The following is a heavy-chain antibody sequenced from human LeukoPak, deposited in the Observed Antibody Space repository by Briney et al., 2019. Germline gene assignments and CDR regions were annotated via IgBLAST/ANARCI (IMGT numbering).Heavy chain of an antibody. CDR3: ARDYYDSSGYYFDY. D-gene: IGHD3-22*01. CDR2: IKQDGSEK. J-gene: IGHJ4*02. CDR1: GFTFSSYW. V-gene: IGHV3-7*01. Sequence: GGSMRRSCAASGFTFSSYWMSWVRQAPGKGLEWVANIKQDGSEKYYVDSVKGRFTISRDNAKNSLYLQMNSLRAEDTAVYYCARDYYDSSGYYFDYWGQGTLVTVSS.